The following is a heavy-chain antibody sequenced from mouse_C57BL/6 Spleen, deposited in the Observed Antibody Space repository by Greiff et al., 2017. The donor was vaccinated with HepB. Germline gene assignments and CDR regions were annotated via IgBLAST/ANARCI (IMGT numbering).Heavy chain of an antibody. CDR2: INPNYGTT. J-gene: IGHJ4*01. Sequence: EVKLVESGPELVKPGASVKISCKASGYSFTDYNMNWVKQSNGKSLEWIGVINPNYGTTSYNQKFKGKATLTVDQSSSTAYMQLNSLTSEDSAVYYCARWGCITTVVAPYYYAMDYWGQGTSVTVSS. D-gene: IGHD1-1*01. CDR1: GYSFTDYN. CDR3: ARWGCITTVVAPYYYAMDY. V-gene: IGHV1-39*01.